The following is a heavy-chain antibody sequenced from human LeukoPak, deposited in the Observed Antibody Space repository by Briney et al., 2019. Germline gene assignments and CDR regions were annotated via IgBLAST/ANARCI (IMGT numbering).Heavy chain of an antibody. CDR3: AKDQKRLRYYDSSGPMYN. Sequence: PGGSLRLSCAASGFTFSSYGMHWVRQAPGKGLEWVAVISYDGSNKYYADSVKGRFTISRDNSKNTLYLQMNSLRAEDTAVYYCAKDQKRLRYYDSSGPMYNWGQGTLVTVSS. CDR1: GFTFSSYG. V-gene: IGHV3-30*18. CDR2: ISYDGSNK. J-gene: IGHJ4*02. D-gene: IGHD3-22*01.